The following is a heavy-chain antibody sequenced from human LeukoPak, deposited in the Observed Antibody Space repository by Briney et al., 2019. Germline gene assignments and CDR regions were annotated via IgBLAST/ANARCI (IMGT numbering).Heavy chain of an antibody. CDR1: GFTFSSYA. Sequence: GGSLRLPCAASGFTFSSYAMHWVRQAPGKGLEWVAVLWYDGSNKYYADSVKGRFTISRDNSKNTLYLQMNSLRVEDTAVYYCSRGIDGYDSIVDYWGQGTLVTVSS. V-gene: IGHV3-33*01. D-gene: IGHD5-24*01. CDR2: LWYDGSNK. CDR3: SRGIDGYDSIVDY. J-gene: IGHJ4*02.